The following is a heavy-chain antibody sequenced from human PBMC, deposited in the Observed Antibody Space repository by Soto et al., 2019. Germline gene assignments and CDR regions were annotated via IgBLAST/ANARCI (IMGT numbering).Heavy chain of an antibody. V-gene: IGHV1-18*04. CDR2: ISAYNGNT. Sequence: GASVKVSCKASGYTFTSYGISWVRQAPGQGLEWMGWISAYNGNTNYAQKFQGRVTISVDESTSTAYMELSSLRSEDTAVYYCARGRGYSGDDHYYYFDMDVWGQGTTVTVSS. D-gene: IGHD5-12*01. J-gene: IGHJ6*02. CDR3: ARGRGYSGDDHYYYFDMDV. CDR1: GYTFTSYG.